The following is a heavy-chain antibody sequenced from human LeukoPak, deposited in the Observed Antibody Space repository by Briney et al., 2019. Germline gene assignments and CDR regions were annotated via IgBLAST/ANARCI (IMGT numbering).Heavy chain of an antibody. J-gene: IGHJ5*02. V-gene: IGHV2-5*01. CDR2: IYWNDDK. D-gene: IGHD2-2*02. Sequence: RVSGPTQVNPTQTLTLTCTFSGFSLSTSAGGVGWIRQPPGKALEWLALIYWNDDKRYSPSMRSRLTITKDTSKNQVVLTMTNMDPVDTATYYCAHRRPYCSSTSCYIQYNWFDPWGQGTLVTVSS. CDR3: AHRRPYCSSTSCYIQYNWFDP. CDR1: GFSLSTSAGG.